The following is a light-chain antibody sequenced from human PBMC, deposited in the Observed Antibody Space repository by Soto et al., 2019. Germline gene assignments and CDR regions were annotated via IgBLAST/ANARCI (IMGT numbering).Light chain of an antibody. CDR1: QSISSSY. Sequence: EIVLTQSPGTLSLSPGERATLSCRASQSISSSYLAWYQQKPGQAPMLLVYGASSRATGIPDRFSGSGSGTGFTLTISSLEPEDFAVYYCQQYGSSRFTFGPGTKVDIK. V-gene: IGKV3-20*01. CDR3: QQYGSSRFT. CDR2: GAS. J-gene: IGKJ3*01.